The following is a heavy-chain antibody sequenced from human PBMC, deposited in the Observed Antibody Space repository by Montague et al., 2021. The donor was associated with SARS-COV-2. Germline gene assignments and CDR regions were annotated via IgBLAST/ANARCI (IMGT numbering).Heavy chain of an antibody. CDR3: ARQDDILTGYYCYGMDV. V-gene: IGHV4-39*01. CDR1: GGSISSSSYY. D-gene: IGHD3-9*01. CDR2: IYYSGST. J-gene: IGHJ6*02. Sequence: SETLSLTCTVSGGSISSSSYYWGWIRQPPGKGLEWFGSIYYSGSTXYKPSLKSRVTISVDMSKNRFSLKLSSVTAADTAVYYCARQDDILTGYYCYGMDVWAKGPRSPSP.